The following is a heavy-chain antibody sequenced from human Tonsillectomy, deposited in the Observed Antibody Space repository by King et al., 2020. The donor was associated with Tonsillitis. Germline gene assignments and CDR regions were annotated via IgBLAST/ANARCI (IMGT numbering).Heavy chain of an antibody. D-gene: IGHD6-13*01. CDR1: GNTFTSYG. CDR2: INTNTGNP. Sequence: VQLVQSGSELKKPGASVKVSCKASGNTFTSYGMNWVRQAPGQGLEWMGWINTNTGNPTYAQGFTGRFVFSLDTTVSTAYLQISSLKAEDTAVYYCARALDLIAAAGRCWYGMDVWGQGTTVTVSS. J-gene: IGHJ6*02. V-gene: IGHV7-4-1*02. CDR3: ARALDLIAAAGRCWYGMDV.